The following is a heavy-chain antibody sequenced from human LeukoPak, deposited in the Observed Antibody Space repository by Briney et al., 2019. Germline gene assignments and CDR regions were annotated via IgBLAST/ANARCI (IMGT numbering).Heavy chain of an antibody. CDR2: IYYGGNT. CDR1: GDSISTYY. Sequence: PSETLSLTCTVSGDSISTYYWSWVRQPTGKGLEWIGYIYYGGNTNYNPSLKSRVTISVDTSKNQFSLKLSSVTAVDTAVYYCARDNDISRGFYYAMDVWGQGTTVIVSS. J-gene: IGHJ6*02. CDR3: ARDNDISRGFYYAMDV. V-gene: IGHV4-59*01. D-gene: IGHD3-9*01.